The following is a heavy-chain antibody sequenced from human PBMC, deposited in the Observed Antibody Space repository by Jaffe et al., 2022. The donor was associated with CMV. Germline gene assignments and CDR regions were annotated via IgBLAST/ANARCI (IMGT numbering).Heavy chain of an antibody. Sequence: QVTLRESGPALVKPTQTLTLTCTFSGFSLSTSGMCVSWIRQPPGKALEWLARIDWDDDKYYSTSLKTRLTISKDTSKNQVVLTMTNMDPVDTATYYCARMMVPAAMSEYYFDYWGQGTLVTVSS. J-gene: IGHJ4*02. CDR3: ARMMVPAAMSEYYFDY. D-gene: IGHD2-2*01. CDR1: GFSLSTSGMC. CDR2: IDWDDDK. V-gene: IGHV2-70*15.